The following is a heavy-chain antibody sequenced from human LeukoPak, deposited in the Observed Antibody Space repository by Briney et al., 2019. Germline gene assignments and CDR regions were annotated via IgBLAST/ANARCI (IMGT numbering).Heavy chain of an antibody. CDR3: ARSISLGPRDGGPTTFLDY. Sequence: LPGGSLRLSCAASGFTFNSYSTNWVRQAPGKGLEWVSYIVSSSSTRHYADSVKGRFTISRDNAKNSLYLQMNSLRAEDTAVYYCARSISLGPRDGGPTTFLDYWGQETLVTVSS. CDR1: GFTFNSYS. D-gene: IGHD4-23*01. J-gene: IGHJ4*02. V-gene: IGHV3-48*01. CDR2: IVSSSSTR.